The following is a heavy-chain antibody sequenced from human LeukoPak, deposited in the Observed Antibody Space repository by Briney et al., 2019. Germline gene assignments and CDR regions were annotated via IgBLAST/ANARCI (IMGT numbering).Heavy chain of an antibody. J-gene: IGHJ3*02. CDR1: GFTFSSYE. CDR3: ARLYSSSSGKAFDI. CDR2: VSSVRTI. D-gene: IGHD6-6*01. Sequence: GGSLRLSCAASGFTFSSYEMNWVRQAPGKGVEWGSYVSSVRTIYYADSVKGRFTISRDNAKNSLYLQMNSLRAEETAVYYCARLYSSSSGKAFDIWGQGTMVTVSS. V-gene: IGHV3-48*03.